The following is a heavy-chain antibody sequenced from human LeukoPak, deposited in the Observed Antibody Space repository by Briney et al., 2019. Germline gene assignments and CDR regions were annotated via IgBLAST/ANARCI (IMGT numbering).Heavy chain of an antibody. V-gene: IGHV3-53*01. CDR2: IYSGGST. D-gene: IGHD3-22*01. CDR1: GFTFSSYE. Sequence: QPGGSLRLSCAASGFTFSSYEMNWVRQAPGKGLEWVSVIYSGGSTYYADSVKSRFTISRDNSKNTLYLQMNSLRAEDTAVYYCARLGTYYYDSSGLGLGYFDYWGQGTLVTVSS. J-gene: IGHJ4*02. CDR3: ARLGTYYYDSSGLGLGYFDY.